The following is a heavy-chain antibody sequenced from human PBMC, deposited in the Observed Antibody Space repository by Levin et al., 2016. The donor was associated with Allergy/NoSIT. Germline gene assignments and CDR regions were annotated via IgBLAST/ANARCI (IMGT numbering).Heavy chain of an antibody. CDR3: ARGTGWGFLEWSPDY. Sequence: GGSLRLSCVTSGFPFSSYGMQWVRQAPGKGLEWVTFISSDGNNKYYADAVKGRFTISRDTSNNILYLQMNSLRPDDTAMYYCARGTGWGFLEWSPDYWGQGTLVTVSS. V-gene: IGHV3-30*03. D-gene: IGHD3-3*01. CDR2: ISSDGNNK. J-gene: IGHJ4*02. CDR1: GFPFSSYG.